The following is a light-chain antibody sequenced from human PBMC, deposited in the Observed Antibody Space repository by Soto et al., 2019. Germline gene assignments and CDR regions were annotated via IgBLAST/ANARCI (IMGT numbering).Light chain of an antibody. CDR3: QQYNIWPPIT. V-gene: IGKV3-15*01. CDR1: QSVSSN. J-gene: IGKJ5*01. Sequence: EIEFTQSPSTLSVSPGERATLSCRASQSVSSNLAWYQQKPGQAPRLLIYGAYTRAAGVPARFSGSGSGTEFTLTITSLQSEDIALYYCQQYNIWPPITFGQGTRLEIK. CDR2: GAY.